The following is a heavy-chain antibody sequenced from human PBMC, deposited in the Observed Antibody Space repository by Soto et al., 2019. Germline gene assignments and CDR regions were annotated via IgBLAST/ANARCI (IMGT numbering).Heavy chain of an antibody. D-gene: IGHD6-19*01. J-gene: IGHJ4*02. CDR1: GFTFSNAW. Sequence: EVQLVESGGGLVKPGGSLRLSCAASGFTFSNAWMSWVRQAPGKGLESVGRIKSKTDGGTTDYAAPVKGRFTISRDDSKNTLYLQMNSLRAEDTAVYYCAREIGYSSGWYEGGGGFDYWGQGTLVTVSS. CDR2: IKSKTDGGTT. CDR3: AREIGYSSGWYEGGGGFDY. V-gene: IGHV3-15*01.